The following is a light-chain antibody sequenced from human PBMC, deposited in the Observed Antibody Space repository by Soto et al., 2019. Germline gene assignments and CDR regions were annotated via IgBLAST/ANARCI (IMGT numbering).Light chain of an antibody. CDR2: KAS. Sequence: DIQMTQSPSTLSASIGDRVAITCRASDNIGPWVAWYQQKPGKAPKLLIYKASTLETGAPARFAGSCSGTGFTLTITRLQPDDFATYYCQHYNSYSRTFGQGTKVEV. CDR1: DNIGPW. CDR3: QHYNSYSRT. J-gene: IGKJ1*01. V-gene: IGKV1-5*03.